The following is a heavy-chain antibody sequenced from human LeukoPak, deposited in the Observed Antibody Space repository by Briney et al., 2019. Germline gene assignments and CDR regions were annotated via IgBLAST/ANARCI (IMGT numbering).Heavy chain of an antibody. D-gene: IGHD1-26*01. CDR2: ISWNSGSI. V-gene: IGHV3-9*03. J-gene: IGHJ4*02. Sequence: GGSLRLSCAASGFTFDDYAMHWVRQAPGKGLEWVSGISWNSGSIGYADSVKGRFTISRDNAKNSLYLQMNSLRAEDMALYYCAAKDTAGSYSFDYWGQGTLVTVSS. CDR3: AAKDTAGSYSFDY. CDR1: GFTFDDYA.